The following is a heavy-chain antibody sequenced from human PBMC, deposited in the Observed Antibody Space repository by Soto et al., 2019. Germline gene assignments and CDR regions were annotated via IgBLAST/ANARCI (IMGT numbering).Heavy chain of an antibody. CDR2: ISYDGSNK. J-gene: IGHJ6*02. Sequence: GGSLRLSCAASGFTFSSYAMHWVRQAPGKGLEWVAVISYDGSNKYYADSVKGRFTISRDNSKNTLYLQMNSLRAEDTAVYYCARPRSSGFYYYGMDVWGQGTTVTVS. CDR1: GFTFSSYA. CDR3: ARPRSSGFYYYGMDV. D-gene: IGHD3-22*01. V-gene: IGHV3-30-3*01.